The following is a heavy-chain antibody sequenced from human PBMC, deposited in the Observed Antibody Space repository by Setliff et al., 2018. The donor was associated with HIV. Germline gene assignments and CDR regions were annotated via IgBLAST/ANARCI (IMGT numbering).Heavy chain of an antibody. CDR3: AKDFYSDNSGSPGPYYMDV. Sequence: GALRLSCAASGFTFSTYAMSWVRQAPGKGLEWVSSISGSAASTYYADSVKGRFTISRDNSKYTLFLQMNSLRAEDTAVYYCAKDFYSDNSGSPGPYYMDVWGKGTTVTVSS. CDR2: ISGSAAST. CDR1: GFTFSTYA. D-gene: IGHD3-22*01. J-gene: IGHJ6*03. V-gene: IGHV3-23*01.